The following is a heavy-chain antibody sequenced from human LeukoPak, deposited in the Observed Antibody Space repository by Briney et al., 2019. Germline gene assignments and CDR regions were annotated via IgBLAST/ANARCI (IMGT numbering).Heavy chain of an antibody. D-gene: IGHD4-17*01. J-gene: IGHJ6*02. Sequence: SVKVSCKASGFTFTSSAVQWVRQARGQRLEWIGWIVVGSGHTNYAQKFPERVTITRDMSTSTAYMELSSLRSEDTAVYYCAATLTVTTGSSYYGLGVWGQGTTVTVSS. V-gene: IGHV1-58*01. CDR2: IVVGSGHT. CDR1: GFTFTSSA. CDR3: AATLTVTTGSSYYGLGV.